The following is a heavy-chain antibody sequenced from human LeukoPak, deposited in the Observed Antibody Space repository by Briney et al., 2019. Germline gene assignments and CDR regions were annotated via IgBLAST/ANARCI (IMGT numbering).Heavy chain of an antibody. J-gene: IGHJ4*02. CDR2: INPNSGGT. Sequence: ASVNVSCKASGYTFTGYYMHWVRQAPGQGLEWMRWINPNSGGTNYAQKFQGRATMTRDTSISTAYMELNRLRSDDTAVYYCATNFDWLSYFDYWGQGTLVTVSS. D-gene: IGHD3-9*01. CDR3: ATNFDWLSYFDY. V-gene: IGHV1-2*02. CDR1: GYTFTGYY.